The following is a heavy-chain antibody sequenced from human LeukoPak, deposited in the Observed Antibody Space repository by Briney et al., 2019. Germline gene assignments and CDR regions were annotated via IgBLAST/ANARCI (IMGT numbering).Heavy chain of an antibody. CDR3: ARENYYGSGRASIDY. CDR1: GGSISSDY. Sequence: SETLSLTCTVSGGSISSDYWSWIRQPPGKGLEWIGYIYYSGSTNYNPSLKSRVTISVDTSRNQFSMKLSSVTAADTAVYYCARENYYGSGRASIDYWGQGTLVTVSS. V-gene: IGHV4-59*01. D-gene: IGHD3-10*01. CDR2: IYYSGST. J-gene: IGHJ4*02.